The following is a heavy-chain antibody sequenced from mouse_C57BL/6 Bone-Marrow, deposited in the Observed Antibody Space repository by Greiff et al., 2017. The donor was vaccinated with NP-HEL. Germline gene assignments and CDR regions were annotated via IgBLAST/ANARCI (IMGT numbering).Heavy chain of an antibody. CDR1: GYTFTSYW. CDR3: ARYRASTGTRAMDY. J-gene: IGHJ4*01. V-gene: IGHV1-7*01. Sequence: QVQLQQSGAELAKPGASVKLSCKASGYTFTSYWMHWVQQRPGQGLEWIGYINPSGGYTKSNQKFKDKATLTADKSSSTAYMQLSSLAYEDSAVYYCARYRASTGTRAMDYWGQGTSVTVSS. CDR2: INPSGGYT. D-gene: IGHD4-1*02.